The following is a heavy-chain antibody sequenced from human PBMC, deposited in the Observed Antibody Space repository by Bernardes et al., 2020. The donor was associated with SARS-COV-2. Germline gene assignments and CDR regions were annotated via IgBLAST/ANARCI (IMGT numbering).Heavy chain of an antibody. CDR1: GFPLSNAW. V-gene: IGHV3-15*01. Sequence: SLRLCCASSGFPLSNAWMSWVRQSPGKGLEWVGRIKSKTDGGTRDYAAPVKGRFTISRDDSKNTLYLQMNSLKTEDTAVYYCTTDWGYCSGGSCYGWGQGTLVTVSS. J-gene: IGHJ4*02. CDR3: TTDWGYCSGGSCYG. CDR2: IKSKTDGGTR. D-gene: IGHD2-15*01.